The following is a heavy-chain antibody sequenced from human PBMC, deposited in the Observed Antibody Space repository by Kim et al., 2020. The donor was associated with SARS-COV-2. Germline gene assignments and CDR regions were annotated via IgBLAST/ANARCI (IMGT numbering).Heavy chain of an antibody. CDR2: INTNTGNP. J-gene: IGHJ5*02. Sequence: ASVKVSCKASGYTFTSYAMNWVRQAPGQGLEWMGWINTNTGNPTYAQGFTGRFVFSLDTSVSTAYLQISSLKAEDTAVYYCARDTYSSGYYTGRNLRFDPWGQGTLVTVSS. D-gene: IGHD3-3*01. CDR1: GYTFTSYA. V-gene: IGHV7-4-1*02. CDR3: ARDTYSSGYYTGRNLRFDP.